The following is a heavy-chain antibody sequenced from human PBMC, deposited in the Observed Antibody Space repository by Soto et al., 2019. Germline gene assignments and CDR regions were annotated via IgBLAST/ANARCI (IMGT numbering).Heavy chain of an antibody. CDR2: VHISGHS. D-gene: IGHD1-1*01. Sequence: PSETLSLTCTLSGGSVRAPDWWNWVRQSPDKGLEWIAEVHISGHSNYNPSLRSRVSVSIGSSKNQFYLNLNSVTAADTAIYCCARVRQGCSANNCYFDPWGQGTQVTVSS. J-gene: IGHJ5*01. CDR3: ARVRQGCSANNCYFDP. CDR1: GGSVRAPDW. V-gene: IGHV4-4*01.